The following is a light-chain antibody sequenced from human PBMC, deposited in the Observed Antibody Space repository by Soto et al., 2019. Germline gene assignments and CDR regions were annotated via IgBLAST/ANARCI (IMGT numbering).Light chain of an antibody. Sequence: IQLTQSPSSLSASVGDSVTITCRASQGISLSLAWFHQKPGEAPTLLIYDASSLERGVPSRFRGSGSGADFTLSINGLRPDDLGTYFCQQFAYYPVTFGQGTRLEI. CDR2: DAS. CDR3: QQFAYYPVT. V-gene: IGKV1D-13*01. J-gene: IGKJ5*01. CDR1: QGISLS.